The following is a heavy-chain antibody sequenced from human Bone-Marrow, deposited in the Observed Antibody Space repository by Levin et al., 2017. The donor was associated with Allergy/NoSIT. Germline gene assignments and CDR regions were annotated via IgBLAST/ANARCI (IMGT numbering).Heavy chain of an antibody. CDR1: GYTFTSYD. CDR2: MNPNSGNT. J-gene: IGHJ1*01. CDR3: ARGPGTTVVSFRWQNQH. D-gene: IGHD4-23*01. V-gene: IGHV1-8*01. Sequence: ASVKVSCKASGYTFTSYDINWVRQATGQGLEWMGWMNPNSGNTGYAQKLQGRVTMTRNTSISTAYMELSSLRSEDTAVYYCARGPGTTVVSFRWQNQHWGQGTLVTVSS.